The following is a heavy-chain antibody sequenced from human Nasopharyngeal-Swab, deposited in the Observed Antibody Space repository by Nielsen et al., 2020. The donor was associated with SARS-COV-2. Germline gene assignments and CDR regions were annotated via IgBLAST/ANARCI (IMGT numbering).Heavy chain of an antibody. CDR3: ARDWQDIVVVVADSGAFDI. J-gene: IGHJ3*02. CDR1: GFTFSSYG. CDR2: ISYDGSNK. D-gene: IGHD2-15*01. V-gene: IGHV3-30*03. Sequence: GESLKISCAASGFTFSSYGMHWVRQAPGKGLEWVAVISYDGSNKYYADSVKGRFTISRDNAKNSLYLQMNSLRAEDTAVYYCARDWQDIVVVVADSGAFDIWGQGTMVTVSS.